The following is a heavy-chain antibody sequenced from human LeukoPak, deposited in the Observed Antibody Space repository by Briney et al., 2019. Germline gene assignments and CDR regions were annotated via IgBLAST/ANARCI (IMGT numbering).Heavy chain of an antibody. CDR1: GFTFSSYA. CDR2: ISGSGSTT. D-gene: IGHD3-3*01. Sequence: GGSLRLSCAASGFTFSSYAMNWVRQAPGKGLEWVSVISGSGSTTYYADSVKGRFTVSRDNSKNTLYLYMNTLSAEDTAVYYCAKWAYYDFWSGHYKSHFDSWGQGTLVTVSP. CDR3: AKWAYYDFWSGHYKSHFDS. J-gene: IGHJ4*02. V-gene: IGHV3-23*01.